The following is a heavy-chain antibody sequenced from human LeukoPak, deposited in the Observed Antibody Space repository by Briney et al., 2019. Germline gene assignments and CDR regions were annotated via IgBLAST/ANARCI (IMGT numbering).Heavy chain of an antibody. CDR3: ATDNYGMPDY. CDR2: VDPRSGIT. Sequence: GASVKVSRKASGYTFTDYYIHWVRRAPGQGLEWMGWVDPRSGITKCTQKFQGRVTMTRDTSINTVYVDLSGLTFDDTAVYYCATDNYGMPDYWGQGTLVTVSS. J-gene: IGHJ4*02. CDR1: GYTFTDYY. V-gene: IGHV1-2*02. D-gene: IGHD3-9*01.